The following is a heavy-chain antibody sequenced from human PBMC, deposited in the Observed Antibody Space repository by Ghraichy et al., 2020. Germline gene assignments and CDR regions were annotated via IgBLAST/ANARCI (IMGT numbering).Heavy chain of an antibody. CDR3: ARDDAGDLPIDY. D-gene: IGHD3-16*01. CDR2: ISGGSGYT. CDR1: GFTFSDYY. Sequence: GGSLRLCAASGFTFSDYYMTWIRQAPGRGLEWISYISGGSGYTNYADSVKGRFTISRDNAWNSLYLQMNSLRAEDTAVYYCARDDAGDLPIDYWGQGTLVTVSS. V-gene: IGHV3-11*06. J-gene: IGHJ4*02.